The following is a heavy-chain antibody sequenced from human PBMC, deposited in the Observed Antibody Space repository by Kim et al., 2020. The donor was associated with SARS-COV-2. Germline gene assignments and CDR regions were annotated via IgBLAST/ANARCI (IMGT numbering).Heavy chain of an antibody. CDR2: TYNDGSR. D-gene: IGHD4-4*01. J-gene: IGHJ5*02. V-gene: IGHV3-74*01. CDR3: ARGDDYRLYP. CDR1: GFTFSSYW. Sequence: GGSLRLSCAASGFTFSSYWMHWVRQAPGKGLVWVSRTYNDGSRNYADSVKGRFTISRDNAKNTLYLQMNSLRAEDTAVYYCARGDDYRLYPWGQGTLVTVSS.